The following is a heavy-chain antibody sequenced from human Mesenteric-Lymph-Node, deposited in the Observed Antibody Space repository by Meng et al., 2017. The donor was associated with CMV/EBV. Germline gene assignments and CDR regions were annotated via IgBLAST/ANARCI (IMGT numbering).Heavy chain of an antibody. CDR2: IYHSGST. V-gene: IGHV4-38-2*02. D-gene: IGHD2-2*02. J-gene: IGHJ4*02. CDR1: GYSISSGYY. CDR3: ARGSGYCSSTSCYTAPDY. Sequence: SETLSLTCTVSGYSISSGYYWGWIRQPPGKGLEWIGSIYHSGSTYYNPSLKSRVTISVDTSKNQFSLKLSSVTAADTAVYYCARGSGYCSSTSCYTAPDYWGQGTQVTVSS.